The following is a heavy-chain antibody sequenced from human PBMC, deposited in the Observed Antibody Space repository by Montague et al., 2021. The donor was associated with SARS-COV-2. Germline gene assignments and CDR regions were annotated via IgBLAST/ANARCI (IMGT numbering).Heavy chain of an antibody. J-gene: IGHJ4*02. V-gene: IGHV3-23*01. Sequence: RSLSWAASGFTFNSYAMSWVRQAPGKGLEWVSGIGGSGDYTHYADSVRGRFTISRDNSKNTLFLQMDNLRGDDTAVYYCANHGGLLRTFDWSYWGQGTLVTVSS. CDR1: GFTFNSYA. CDR3: ANHGGLLRTFDWSY. CDR2: IGGSGDYT. D-gene: IGHD3-9*01.